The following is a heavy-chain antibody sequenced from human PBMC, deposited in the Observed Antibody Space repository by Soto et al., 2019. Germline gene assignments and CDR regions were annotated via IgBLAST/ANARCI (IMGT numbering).Heavy chain of an antibody. D-gene: IGHD2-21*02. Sequence: QLQLQESGPGLVKPSETLSLTCTVSGGSISSSSYYWGWIRQPPGKGLEWIGSIYYSGSTYYNPSLKSRVTIYVDTSKNQFSLKLSSVTAADTAVYYCARQVVTAIPNFDYWGQGTLVTVSS. CDR3: ARQVVTAIPNFDY. CDR1: GGSISSSSYY. V-gene: IGHV4-39*01. J-gene: IGHJ4*02. CDR2: IYYSGST.